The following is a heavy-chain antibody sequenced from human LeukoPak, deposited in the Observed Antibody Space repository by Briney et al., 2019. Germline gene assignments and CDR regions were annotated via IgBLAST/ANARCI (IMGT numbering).Heavy chain of an antibody. J-gene: IGHJ4*02. CDR3: ARAPAYCGGDCPFDY. CDR2: IYYSGST. Sequence: SETLSLTCTVSGGSISSYYWSWIRQPPGKGLEWTGYIYYSGSTNYNPSLKSRVTISVDTSKNQFSLKLSSVTAADTAVYYCARAPAYCGGDCPFDYWGQGTLVTVSS. CDR1: GGSISSYY. D-gene: IGHD2-21*02. V-gene: IGHV4-59*01.